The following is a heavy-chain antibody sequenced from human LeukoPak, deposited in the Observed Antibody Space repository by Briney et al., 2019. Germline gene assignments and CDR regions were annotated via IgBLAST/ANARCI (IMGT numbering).Heavy chain of an antibody. D-gene: IGHD1-26*01. Sequence: GGSLRLSCAASGFTFSSYGMHWVRQAPAKGLEWMAFIRYDETKTFYGDSVKGRFTISRDNSKNTLYLQMNSLRAEDTAVYYCAKSHLPNSYSGTYYCDYWGQGTQVTVSS. J-gene: IGHJ4*02. CDR3: AKSHLPNSYSGTYYCDY. CDR2: IRYDETKT. V-gene: IGHV3-30*02. CDR1: GFTFSSYG.